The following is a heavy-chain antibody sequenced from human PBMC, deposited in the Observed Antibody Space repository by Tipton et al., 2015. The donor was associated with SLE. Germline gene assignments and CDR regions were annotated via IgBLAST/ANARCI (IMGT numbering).Heavy chain of an antibody. V-gene: IGHV4-34*01. D-gene: IGHD1-26*01. Sequence: GLVKPSETLSLTCAVYGGSFSGYYWSWIRQPPGKGLEWIGEINHSGSTNYNPSLKSRVTISVDTSRNQFSLKMSSVTAADTAVYYCARRSIVGARGAFDIWGQGTMVTVSS. CDR2: INHSGST. CDR3: ARRSIVGARGAFDI. J-gene: IGHJ3*02. CDR1: GGSFSGYY.